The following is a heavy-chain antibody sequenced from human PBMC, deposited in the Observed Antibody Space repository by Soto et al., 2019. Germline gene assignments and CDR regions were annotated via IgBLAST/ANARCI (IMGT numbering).Heavy chain of an antibody. CDR2: IYPGDSDT. V-gene: IGHV5-51*01. J-gene: IGHJ5*01. D-gene: IGHD2-15*01. CDR3: ARSGVLGYCSGGSCYDWFDY. CDR1: GYSFTSYW. Sequence: PGESLKISCKGSGYSFTSYWIGWVRQMPGKGLEWMGIIYPGDSDTRYSPSFQGQVTISADKSISTAYLQWSSLKASDTAMYYCARSGVLGYCSGGSCYDWFDYWGQGTLVTVSS.